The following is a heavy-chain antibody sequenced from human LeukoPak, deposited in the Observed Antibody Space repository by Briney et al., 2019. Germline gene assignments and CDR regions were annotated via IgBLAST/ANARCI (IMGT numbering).Heavy chain of an antibody. V-gene: IGHV4-59*08. J-gene: IGHJ4*02. CDR1: GGSISSYY. CDR3: ARHSGSYYDFDY. CDR2: IYYSGSI. D-gene: IGHD1-26*01. Sequence: SEPLSLTCTVSGGSISSYYWSWIRQPPGKGLEWIGYIYYSGSINYNPSLKSRVTISVDTSKNQFSLKLTSVTAADTAVYYCARHSGSYYDFDYWGQGTLVTVSS.